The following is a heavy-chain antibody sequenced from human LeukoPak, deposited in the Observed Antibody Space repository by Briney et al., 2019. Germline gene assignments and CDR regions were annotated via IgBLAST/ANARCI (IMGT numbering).Heavy chain of an antibody. CDR2: INHSGST. J-gene: IGHJ4*02. D-gene: IGHD6-19*01. V-gene: IGHV4-34*01. CDR1: GGSFSGYY. CDR3: ARGEYSSGWYGRLYYFDY. Sequence: SETLSLTCAVYGGSFSGYYWSWIRQPPGKGREWIGEINHSGSTNYNPSLKSRVTISVDTSKNQFSLKLSSVTAADTAVYYCARGEYSSGWYGRLYYFDYWGQGTLVTVSS.